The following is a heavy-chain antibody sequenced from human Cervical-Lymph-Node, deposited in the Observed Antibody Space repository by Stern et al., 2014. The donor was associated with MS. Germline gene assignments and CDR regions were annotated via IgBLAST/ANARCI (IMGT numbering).Heavy chain of an antibody. CDR1: GFVFSGFG. J-gene: IGHJ6*02. V-gene: IGHV3-33*01. D-gene: IGHD3-16*01. CDR3: ARSSPMALRYGMDV. Sequence: VQLVESGGGVVQPGRSLRLSCAAAGFVFSGFGMPWVRQAPGTGLEWVGVISYAGTTKNYGACVKGRSTNSRANSKHNFHLQVNSLRAEDTAVYYCARSSPMALRYGMDVWGRGTTVIVSS. CDR2: ISYAGTTK.